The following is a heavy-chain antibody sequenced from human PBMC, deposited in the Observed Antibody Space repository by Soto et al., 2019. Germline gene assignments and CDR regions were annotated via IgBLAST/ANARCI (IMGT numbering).Heavy chain of an antibody. V-gene: IGHV1-3*01. CDR1: GYTFTSYA. CDR3: ASGGIAVAGTRYYYYYGMDV. Sequence: ASVKVSCKASGYTFTSYAMHWVRQAPGQRLEWMGWINAGNGNTKYSQKFQGRVTITRDTSASTAYMELSSLRSEDTAVYYCASGGIAVAGTRYYYYYGMDVWGQGTTVTVSS. J-gene: IGHJ6*02. CDR2: INAGNGNT. D-gene: IGHD6-19*01.